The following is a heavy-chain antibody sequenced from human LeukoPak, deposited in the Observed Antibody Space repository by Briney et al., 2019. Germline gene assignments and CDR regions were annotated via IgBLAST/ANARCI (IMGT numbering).Heavy chain of an antibody. Sequence: SETLSLTCAVYGGSFSGYYWSWLRQPPGKGLEWIGEINHSGSTNYNPSLKSRVTISVDTSKNQFSLKLSSVTAADTAVYYCARARYCSSTSCYSFDPWGQGTLVTVSS. D-gene: IGHD2-2*02. CDR1: GGSFSGYY. CDR3: ARARYCSSTSCYSFDP. J-gene: IGHJ5*02. CDR2: INHSGST. V-gene: IGHV4-34*01.